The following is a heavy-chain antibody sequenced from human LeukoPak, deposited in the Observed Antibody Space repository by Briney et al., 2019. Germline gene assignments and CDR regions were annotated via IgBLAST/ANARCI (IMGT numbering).Heavy chain of an antibody. V-gene: IGHV1-69*01. CDR2: INPIFGTA. Sequence: SVKVSCKASGGTFSSYAISWVRQAPGQGLEWMGGINPIFGTANYAQKFQGRVTITADESTGTAYMELSSLRSEDTAVYYCARVSARYCSSTSCYYFDYWGQGTLVTVSS. J-gene: IGHJ4*02. D-gene: IGHD2-2*01. CDR3: ARVSARYCSSTSCYYFDY. CDR1: GGTFSSYA.